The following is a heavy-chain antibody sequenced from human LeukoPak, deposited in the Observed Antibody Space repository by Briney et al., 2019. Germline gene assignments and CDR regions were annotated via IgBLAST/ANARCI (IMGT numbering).Heavy chain of an antibody. CDR1: GFTFSSFG. CDR2: IQYDGSNT. J-gene: IGHJ4*02. D-gene: IGHD3-10*02. CDR3: ARGYFVRNDY. V-gene: IGHV3-30*02. Sequence: GGSLRLSCAASGFTFSSFGMHWVRQAPGKGLEWLAFIQYDGSNTYYADSVKGRFTISRDNAKNSLYLQMNSLRAEDTALYYCARGYFVRNDYWGQGTLVTVSS.